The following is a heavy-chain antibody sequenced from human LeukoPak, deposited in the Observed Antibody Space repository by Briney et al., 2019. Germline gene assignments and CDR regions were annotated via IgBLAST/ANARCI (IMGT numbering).Heavy chain of an antibody. Sequence: SETLSLTCTVSGGSISSYYWSWIRQPAGKGLEWIGRIYTSGSTNYNPSFKSRVTISVDTSKNQFSLKLSSVTAADTAVYYCARDLDFWSGYYSYYYYYMDVWGKGTTVTVSS. CDR2: IYTSGST. J-gene: IGHJ6*03. V-gene: IGHV4-4*07. CDR1: GGSISSYY. D-gene: IGHD3-3*01. CDR3: ARDLDFWSGYYSYYYYYMDV.